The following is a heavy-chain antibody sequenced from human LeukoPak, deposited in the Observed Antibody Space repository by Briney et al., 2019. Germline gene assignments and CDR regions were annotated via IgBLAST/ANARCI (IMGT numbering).Heavy chain of an antibody. Sequence: GGSLRLSCAASGFTFSSYGMHWVRQAPGKGLEWVAVISYDGSNKYYADSVKGRFTISRDNSKNTLYLQMNSLRAEDTAVYYCAKDGSGYDLGYWGQGTLVTVSS. CDR1: GFTFSSYG. CDR3: AKDGSGYDLGY. CDR2: ISYDGSNK. V-gene: IGHV3-30*18. D-gene: IGHD5-12*01. J-gene: IGHJ4*02.